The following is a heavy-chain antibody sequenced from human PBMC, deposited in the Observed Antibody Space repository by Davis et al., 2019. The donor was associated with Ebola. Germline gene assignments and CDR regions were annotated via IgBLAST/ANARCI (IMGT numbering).Heavy chain of an antibody. D-gene: IGHD1-7*01. J-gene: IGHJ5*02. CDR2: ISSSGSTI. Sequence: GESLNIPCASSGFTFRDYYMSWIRQAPGKGLEWVSYISSSGSTIYYADSVQGRFTISRDNAKNSLYLQMNSLRAEDTAVYYCGRQVWNFDNWFDPWGQGTLVTVSS. V-gene: IGHV3-11*01. CDR1: GFTFRDYY. CDR3: GRQVWNFDNWFDP.